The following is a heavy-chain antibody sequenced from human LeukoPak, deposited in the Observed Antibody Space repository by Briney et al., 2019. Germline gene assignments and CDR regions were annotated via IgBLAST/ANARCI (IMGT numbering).Heavy chain of an antibody. V-gene: IGHV1-2*06. CDR2: INPNSGGT. CDR1: GYTFTGYY. CDR3: ARGPVTYYYMDV. Sequence: ASVKVSCKASGYTFTGYYMHWVRQAPGQGLEWMGRINPNSGGTNYAQKFQGRVTMTRDTSINTAYMELSRLRSDDTAVYYCARGPVTYYYMDVWGKGTTVTVSS. D-gene: IGHD3/OR15-3a*01. J-gene: IGHJ6*03.